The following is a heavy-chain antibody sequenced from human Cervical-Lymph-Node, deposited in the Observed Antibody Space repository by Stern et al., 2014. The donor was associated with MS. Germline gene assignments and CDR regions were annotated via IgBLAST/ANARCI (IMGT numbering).Heavy chain of an antibody. CDR2: ISSSSSYI. CDR1: GFTFSSYS. D-gene: IGHD5-12*01. CDR3: ARDLGYGDY. Sequence: EVQLVESGGGLVKHGGSLRLSCAASGFTFSSYSMNWVRQAPGKGLEWVSSISSSSSYIYYADSVKGRFTISRDNAKNSLYLQMNSLRAEDTAVYYCARDLGYGDYWGQGTLVTVSS. V-gene: IGHV3-21*01. J-gene: IGHJ4*02.